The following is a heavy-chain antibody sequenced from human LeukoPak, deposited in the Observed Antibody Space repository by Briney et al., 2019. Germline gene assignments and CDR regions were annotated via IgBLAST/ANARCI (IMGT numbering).Heavy chain of an antibody. CDR2: IKQDGSEK. Sequence: GGSLTLSCAASGFTFSRYWMTWVRQSPGKGLEWVANIKQDGSEKYYVDSVKGRFTISRDNAKNSLYLQMNSLRAEDTAVYYCARVGAAVDFDYWGQGTLVTVSS. J-gene: IGHJ4*02. CDR3: ARVGAAVDFDY. V-gene: IGHV3-7*01. CDR1: GFTFSRYW. D-gene: IGHD6-13*01.